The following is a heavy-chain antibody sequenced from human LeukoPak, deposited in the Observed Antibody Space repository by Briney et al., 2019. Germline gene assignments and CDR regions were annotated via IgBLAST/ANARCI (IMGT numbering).Heavy chain of an antibody. CDR3: ARGRPHGNDY. Sequence: GGSLRLSCAASGFTVSSNYMSWVRQAPGKGLEWVSVIYSGGSTYYADSVKGRFSISRDNAKNTLYLQMNSLRVEDTAVYYCARGRPHGNDYWGQGTLVTVSS. V-gene: IGHV3-53*01. J-gene: IGHJ4*02. CDR1: GFTVSSNY. CDR2: IYSGGST. D-gene: IGHD4-23*01.